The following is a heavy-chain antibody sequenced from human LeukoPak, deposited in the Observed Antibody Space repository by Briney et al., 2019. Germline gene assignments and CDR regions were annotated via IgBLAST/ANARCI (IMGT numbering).Heavy chain of an antibody. V-gene: IGHV1-18*01. CDR3: ARDFVGGSYYY. CDR1: GYTFTSYG. D-gene: IGHD1-26*01. CDR2: ISAYNGNT. J-gene: IGHJ4*02. Sequence: ASVNVSCKASGYTFTSYGISWVRQAPGQGLEWMGWISAYNGNTNYAQKLQGRVTMTTDTPTSTAYMELRSLRSDDTAVYYCARDFVGGSYYYWGQGTLVTVSS.